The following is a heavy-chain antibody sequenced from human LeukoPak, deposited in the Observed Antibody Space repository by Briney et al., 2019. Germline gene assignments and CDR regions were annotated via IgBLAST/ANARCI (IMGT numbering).Heavy chain of an antibody. D-gene: IGHD2-2*01. J-gene: IGHJ4*02. V-gene: IGHV3-23*01. CDR2: ITGSGGRT. CDR1: GLTFSSYA. Sequence: PGGSLRLSCAASGLTFSSYAMSWVRQAPGKGLEWVSSITGSGGRTYYADSVKGRFTISRDTSKNTLYLQMNSLTAEDTAVYYCAKGLAATPYWGQGTLVTVSS. CDR3: AKGLAATPY.